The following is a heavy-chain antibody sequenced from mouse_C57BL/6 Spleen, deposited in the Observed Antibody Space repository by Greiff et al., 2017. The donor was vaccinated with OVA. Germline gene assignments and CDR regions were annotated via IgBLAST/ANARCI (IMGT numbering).Heavy chain of an antibody. Sequence: QVQLQQSGAELVRPGASVTLSCKASGYTFTDYEMHWVKQTPVHGLVWIGAIDPETGGTAYNQKFKGKAILTADKSSSTAYMELRSLTSEDSAVYYCTRSRYGNCAMDYWGQGTSVTVSS. CDR2: IDPETGGT. CDR1: GYTFTDYE. CDR3: TRSRYGNCAMDY. V-gene: IGHV1-15*01. D-gene: IGHD2-1*01. J-gene: IGHJ4*01.